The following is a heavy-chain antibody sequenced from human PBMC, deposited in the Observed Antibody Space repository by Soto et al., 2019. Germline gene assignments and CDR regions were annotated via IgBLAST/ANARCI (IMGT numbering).Heavy chain of an antibody. J-gene: IGHJ4*02. CDR2: ISSSSSYI. V-gene: IGHV3-21*01. Sequence: PGGSLRLSCAASGFTFSSYSMNWVRQAPGKGLEWVSSISSSSSYIYYADSVKGRFTISRDNAKNSLYLQMNSLRAEDTAVYYCARDLYARHSDPDYWGQGTLVTVSS. CDR3: ARDLYARHSDPDY. CDR1: GFTFSSYS. D-gene: IGHD1-26*01.